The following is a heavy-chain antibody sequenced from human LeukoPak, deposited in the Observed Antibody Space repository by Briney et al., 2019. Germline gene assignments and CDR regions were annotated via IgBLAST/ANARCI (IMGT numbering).Heavy chain of an antibody. Sequence: GGSLRLSCAASGFTFSDYYMSWIRQAPGKGLEWVSYISSSGSTIYYADSVKGRFTISRDNAKNSLYLQMNSLRAEDTAVYYCARVAVAGMLDAFDIWGQGTMVTVSS. CDR3: ARVAVAGMLDAFDI. V-gene: IGHV3-11*01. D-gene: IGHD6-19*01. CDR1: GFTFSDYY. CDR2: ISSSGSTI. J-gene: IGHJ3*02.